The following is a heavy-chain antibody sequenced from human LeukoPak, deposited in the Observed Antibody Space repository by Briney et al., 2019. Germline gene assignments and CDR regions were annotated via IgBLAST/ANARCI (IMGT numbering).Heavy chain of an antibody. CDR1: GFTFSSYW. Sequence: GGSLRLSCAASGFTFSSYWMHWVRQGPGKGLVWVSRINSDGSSTTYADSVKGRFTVSRDNAKKTLYLQMNSLRAEDTAVYYCATGGRSGVALEQWGQGTLVTVSS. D-gene: IGHD3-3*01. CDR2: INSDGSST. V-gene: IGHV3-74*01. CDR3: ATGGRSGVALEQ. J-gene: IGHJ4*02.